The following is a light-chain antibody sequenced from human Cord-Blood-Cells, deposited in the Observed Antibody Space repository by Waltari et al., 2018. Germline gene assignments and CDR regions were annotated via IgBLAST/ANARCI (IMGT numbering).Light chain of an antibody. J-gene: IGKJ2*01. V-gene: IGKV1-39*01. CDR2: GAS. CDR1: QSISSY. Sequence: DIQMTQSASSLSASVVDRVTITCPASQSISSYLDWYQQKPGKAPKLLIYGASSLESGIPSRFSGSGSGTDFTLTISSLQPEDFATYYCQQSYSTPYTFGQGTKLEIK. CDR3: QQSYSTPYT.